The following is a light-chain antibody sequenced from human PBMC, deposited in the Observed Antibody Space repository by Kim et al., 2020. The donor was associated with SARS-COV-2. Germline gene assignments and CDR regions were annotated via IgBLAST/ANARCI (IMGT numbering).Light chain of an antibody. V-gene: IGKV1-39*01. Sequence: ACVGDRVTLTCRASQGIGKFLNWYQQKPGKAPQRLIFAVSTLERGVPSRFGGSGSVTDFTLTIDSLQPEDFATYYCQQTYDTPRTFGQGTKVDIK. CDR2: AVS. CDR3: QQTYDTPRT. J-gene: IGKJ1*01. CDR1: QGIGKF.